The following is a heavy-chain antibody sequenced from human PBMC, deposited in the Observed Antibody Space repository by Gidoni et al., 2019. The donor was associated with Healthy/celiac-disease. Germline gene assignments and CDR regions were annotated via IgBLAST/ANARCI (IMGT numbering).Heavy chain of an antibody. J-gene: IGHJ4*02. V-gene: IGHV3-23*01. D-gene: IGHD3-9*01. Sequence: EVQLLESGGGLVQPGGSLRLSCAASGFTFSSYAMSWVRQAPGKGLEWVSAISGSGGSTYYADSVKGRFTISRDNSKNTLYLQMNSLRAEDTAVYYCAKVGVLRYFDWLLIDYWGQGTLVTVSS. CDR2: ISGSGGST. CDR3: AKVGVLRYFDWLLIDY. CDR1: GFTFSSYA.